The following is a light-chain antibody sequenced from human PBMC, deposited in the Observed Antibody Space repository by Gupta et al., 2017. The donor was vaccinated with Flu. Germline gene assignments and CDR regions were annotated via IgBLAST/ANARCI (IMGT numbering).Light chain of an antibody. CDR3: QQHGNRPPHT. CDR1: QSVSSY. V-gene: IGKV3-11*01. J-gene: IGKJ4*01. CDR2: DAS. Sequence: ASLSLAPGESATLSCGASQSVSSYLDWYQQKPGQAPTLLIYDASKSDTGIPARFSGSGSGTDFSLIISSREPEDFAVYYCQQHGNRPPHTFGGGTKVEIK.